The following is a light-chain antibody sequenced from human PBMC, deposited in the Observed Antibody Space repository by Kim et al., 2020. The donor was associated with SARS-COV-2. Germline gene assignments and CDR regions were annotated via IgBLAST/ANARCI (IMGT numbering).Light chain of an antibody. CDR1: KLGDKY. J-gene: IGLJ2*01. CDR2: QDS. Sequence: VAPGQTASITCSGDKLGDKYACWYQQRPGQSPVLVIYQDSKRPSGIPERFSGSNSGNTATLTISGTQAMDEADYYCQAWDSSTVVFGGGTQLTVL. V-gene: IGLV3-1*01. CDR3: QAWDSSTVV.